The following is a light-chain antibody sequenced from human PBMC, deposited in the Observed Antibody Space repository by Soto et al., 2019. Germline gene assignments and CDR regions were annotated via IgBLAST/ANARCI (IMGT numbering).Light chain of an antibody. Sequence: DIQMTQSPSTLSASVGDRVTITCRASQRISNWLAWYQQKPGKAPKLLIYHASSLKSGVPSRFSGSGSGTEFTLTISRLQPDDFATYHCQQYNSFSFTFGPGTKVDLK. CDR3: QQYNSFSFT. CDR1: QRISNW. V-gene: IGKV1-5*01. J-gene: IGKJ3*01. CDR2: HAS.